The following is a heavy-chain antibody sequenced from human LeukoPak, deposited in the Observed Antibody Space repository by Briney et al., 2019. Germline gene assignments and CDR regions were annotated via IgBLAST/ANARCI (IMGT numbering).Heavy chain of an antibody. J-gene: IGHJ4*02. CDR1: GGSISSYY. CDR2: IYYSGST. Sequence: PSETLSLTCTVSGGSISSYYWSWIRQPPGKGLEWIGYIYYSGSTHYNPSLKSRVTISVDTSKNQFSLKLNSVTAADTAVYYCARVSGYDWESFYDYWGQGTLVTVSS. D-gene: IGHD5-12*01. CDR3: ARVSGYDWESFYDY. V-gene: IGHV4-59*01.